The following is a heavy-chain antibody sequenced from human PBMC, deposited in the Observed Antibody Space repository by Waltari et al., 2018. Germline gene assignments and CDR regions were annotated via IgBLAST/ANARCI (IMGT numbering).Heavy chain of an antibody. CDR2: IIPIFGTA. CDR1: GGTFSSYA. J-gene: IGHJ3*02. V-gene: IGHV1-69*13. D-gene: IGHD3-3*01. CDR3: ARAAGYDFWSGYARASFDI. Sequence: QVQLVQSGAEVKKPGSSVKVSCKASGGTFSSYAISWVRQAPGQGLEWRGGIIPIFGTANYAQKFQGRVTMTADESTSTAYMELSSLRSEDTDVYYCARAAGYDFWSGYARASFDIWGQGTMVTVSS.